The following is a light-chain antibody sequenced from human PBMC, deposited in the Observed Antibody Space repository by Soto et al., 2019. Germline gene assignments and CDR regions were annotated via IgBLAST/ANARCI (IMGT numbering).Light chain of an antibody. CDR3: QHRSSWPLT. Sequence: EIVLTQSPATLSLSPGERATLSYRASQSVSSYLAWYQQKPGQAPRLLIYDASNRATGIPARFSGSGSGTDFTLTISSLEPEDFAVYYCQHRSSWPLTFGGGTKVEIK. J-gene: IGKJ4*01. CDR1: QSVSSY. V-gene: IGKV3-11*01. CDR2: DAS.